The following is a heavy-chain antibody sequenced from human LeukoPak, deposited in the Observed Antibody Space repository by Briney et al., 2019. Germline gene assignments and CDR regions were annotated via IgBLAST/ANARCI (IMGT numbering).Heavy chain of an antibody. CDR3: ARVSHRDEVYAVYLDLDY. D-gene: IGHD2-8*01. CDR2: IKQDGSEK. V-gene: IGHV3-7*01. J-gene: IGHJ4*02. CDR1: GFTFSSYW. Sequence: GGSLRLSCAASGFTFSSYWMSWVRQAPGKGLEWVANIKQDGSEKYYVDSVKGRFTISRDNSKNTLYLQMGSLRAEDMAVYYCARVSHRDEVYAVYLDLDYWGQGTLVTVSS.